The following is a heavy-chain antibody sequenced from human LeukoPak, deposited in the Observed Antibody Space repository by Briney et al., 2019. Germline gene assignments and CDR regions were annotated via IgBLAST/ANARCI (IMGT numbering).Heavy chain of an antibody. V-gene: IGHV3-74*01. J-gene: IGHJ4*02. D-gene: IGHD6-19*01. CDR3: AKAGGSGWYVSYHFDY. Sequence: GGSLRLSCAAPGFTFSSYWMHWVRQAPGKGLVWVSRINSDGSSTSYADSVKGRFTISRDNAKNSLYLQMNSLRAEDTAEYYCAKAGGSGWYVSYHFDYWGQGTLVTVSS. CDR1: GFTFSSYW. CDR2: INSDGSST.